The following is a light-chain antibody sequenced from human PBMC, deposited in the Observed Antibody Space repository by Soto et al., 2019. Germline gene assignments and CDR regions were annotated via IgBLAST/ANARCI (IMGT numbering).Light chain of an antibody. Sequence: QSVLTQSPSASASLGASVKLTCTLSSGHNSYAIAWHQQQPEKGPRYLMKLNNDGSHSKGDGIPDRFSGSSSGAERYLTISSLQSEDEADYYCQTWDTGIVVFGGGTQLTVL. CDR2: LNNDGSH. CDR1: SGHNSYA. CDR3: QTWDTGIVV. J-gene: IGLJ2*01. V-gene: IGLV4-69*01.